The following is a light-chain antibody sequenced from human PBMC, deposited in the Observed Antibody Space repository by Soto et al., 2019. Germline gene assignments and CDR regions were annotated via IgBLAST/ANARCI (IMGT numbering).Light chain of an antibody. V-gene: IGKV2-24*01. CDR2: KSS. CDR1: QSLVHSDGNNY. J-gene: IGKJ1*01. CDR3: MQATHFPLT. Sequence: DIVMTQTPLSSPVTLGQPASISCRSSQSLVHSDGNNYLSWLQQRPSQPPRLLIYKSSTRFSGGPDRLSGSGAGADFKPKISRVEAEAVGVYYCMQATHFPLTFGQGTKVEIK.